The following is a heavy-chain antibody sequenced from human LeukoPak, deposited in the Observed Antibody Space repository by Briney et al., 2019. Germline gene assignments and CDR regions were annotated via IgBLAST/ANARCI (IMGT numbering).Heavy chain of an antibody. Sequence: ASVKVSCKASGYTFTSYDINWVRQATGQGLEWMGWMNPNSGNTGYAQKFQGRVTMTRNTSISTAYMELSSLRSDDTAVYYCARGVSLYYDILTDAFDIWGQGTMVTVSS. CDR1: GYTFTSYD. CDR3: ARGVSLYYDILTDAFDI. CDR2: MNPNSGNT. V-gene: IGHV1-8*01. D-gene: IGHD3-9*01. J-gene: IGHJ3*02.